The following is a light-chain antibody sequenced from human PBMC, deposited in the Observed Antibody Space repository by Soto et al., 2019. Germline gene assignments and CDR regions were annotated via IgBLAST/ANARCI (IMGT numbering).Light chain of an antibody. J-gene: IGLJ1*01. Sequence: QSALTQPRSVSGSPGQSVTISCTGTSSDVGGYNYVSWYQQHPGKAPKLMIYDVSKRPPGVPDRFSGSKSGNTASLTISGLQAEDEADYYCCSHAGSYYVFGTGTKLTVL. V-gene: IGLV2-11*01. CDR3: CSHAGSYYV. CDR2: DVS. CDR1: SSDVGGYNY.